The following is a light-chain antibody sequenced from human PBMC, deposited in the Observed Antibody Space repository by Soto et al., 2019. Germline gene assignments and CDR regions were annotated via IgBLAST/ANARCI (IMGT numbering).Light chain of an antibody. CDR3: QQFSNWPRT. CDR1: QNVSDS. Sequence: EIVMTQSPATLSVSPGERATLSCRASQNVSDSLAWYQQKPGQVPRLLIYGASNRATGIPARFSGSGSGTEFTLTISSLQSEDFAVYYCQQFSNWPRTFGQGTKVEIK. CDR2: GAS. V-gene: IGKV3-15*01. J-gene: IGKJ1*01.